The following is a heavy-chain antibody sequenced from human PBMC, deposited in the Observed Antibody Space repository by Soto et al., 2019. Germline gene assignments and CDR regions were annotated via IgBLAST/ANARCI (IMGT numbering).Heavy chain of an antibody. V-gene: IGHV6-1*01. Sequence: SQTLSLTCAISGDSVAGNSAAWNWIRQSPSRGLEWRGRTYYRSRWYNDYAVSVKSRITVTPDTSKNQFSLHLNSVTPDGTAVYYCAREFAHYVCSDSYLDYWGQGALVTVSS. CDR2: TYYRSRWYN. J-gene: IGHJ4*02. D-gene: IGHD3-16*01. CDR3: AREFAHYVCSDSYLDY. CDR1: GDSVAGNSAA.